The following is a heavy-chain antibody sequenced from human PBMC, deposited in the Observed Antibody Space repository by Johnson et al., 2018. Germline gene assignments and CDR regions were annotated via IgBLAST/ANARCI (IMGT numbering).Heavy chain of an antibody. CDR3: ARDYSGGSSDAFDI. CDR2: IYSGGST. V-gene: IGHV3-66*02. J-gene: IGHJ3*02. D-gene: IGHD1-26*01. CDR1: GFTVSSNY. Sequence: VQLVQSGGGLVQPGGSLGLSCAASGFTVSSNYMSWVRQAPGKGLEWVSVIYSGGSTYYADSVKGRFTISRDNSKNTLYLQMNSLRAGDTAVYYCARDYSGGSSDAFDIWGHGTMVTVSS.